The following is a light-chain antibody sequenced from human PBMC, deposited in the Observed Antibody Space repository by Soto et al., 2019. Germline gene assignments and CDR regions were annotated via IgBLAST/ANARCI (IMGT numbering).Light chain of an antibody. CDR1: QSSSSSF. CDR3: QQYGSSPPLT. V-gene: IGKV3-20*01. Sequence: EFVLTQSPGKLSLSPGERATLSCRASQSSSSSFLAWYQQKPGQAPRLLIYGASSRGTGIPDRFSGSGSGTDFTLTISRREPEDFAVYYCQQYGSSPPLTFGGGTKVEIK. J-gene: IGKJ4*01. CDR2: GAS.